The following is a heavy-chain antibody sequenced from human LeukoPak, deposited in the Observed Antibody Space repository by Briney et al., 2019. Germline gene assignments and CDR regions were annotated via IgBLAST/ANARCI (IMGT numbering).Heavy chain of an antibody. V-gene: IGHV3-33*01. CDR2: IWYDESNK. J-gene: IGHJ4*02. CDR1: GFIFNTYG. D-gene: IGHD4-17*01. Sequence: GGSLRLSCAASGFIFNTYGMHWVRQALGKGLEWVAVIWYDESNKYYADSVKGRFTISRDNSKNTVYLQMNSLRADDTALYYCARDDYGFDYWGQGTLVTVSS. CDR3: ARDDYGFDY.